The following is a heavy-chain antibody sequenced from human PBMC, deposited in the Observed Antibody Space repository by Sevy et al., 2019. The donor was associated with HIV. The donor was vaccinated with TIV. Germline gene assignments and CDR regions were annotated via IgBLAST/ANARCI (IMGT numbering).Heavy chain of an antibody. CDR3: AICPGGYGNFDY. D-gene: IGHD3-22*01. CDR2: IYYSGNT. Sequence: SETLSLTCTVSGGSISGDYYWSWIRQHPGQGLEWIGYIYYSGNTYYSPSLKSRVTISLDTSKNQFSLELSSVTAADTAVYYCAICPGGYGNFDYWGQGTLVTVSS. CDR1: GGSISGDYY. J-gene: IGHJ4*02. V-gene: IGHV4-31*03.